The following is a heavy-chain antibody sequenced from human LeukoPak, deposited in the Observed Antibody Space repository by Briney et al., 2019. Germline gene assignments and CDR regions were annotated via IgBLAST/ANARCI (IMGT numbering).Heavy chain of an antibody. J-gene: IGHJ4*02. CDR1: GFTFSSYW. CDR2: IKQDGSEK. D-gene: IGHD3-9*01. V-gene: IGHV3-7*03. CDR3: AKDLRHYDILTGYLDY. Sequence: GGSLRLSCAASGFTFSSYWMSWVRQAPGKGLEWVANIKQDGSEKYYVDSVKGRFTISRDNAKNSLYLQMNSLRAEDTALYYCAKDLRHYDILTGYLDYWGQGTLVTVSS.